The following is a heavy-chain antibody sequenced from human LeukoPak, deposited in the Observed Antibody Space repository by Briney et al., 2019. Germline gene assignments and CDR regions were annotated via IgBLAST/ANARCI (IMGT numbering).Heavy chain of an antibody. CDR2: INSDGSST. CDR1: GFTFSSYW. Sequence: GGSLRLSCAASGFTFSSYWMHWVRQAPGKGLVWVSRINSDGSSTSYADSVKGRFTISRDNVKNTLYLQMNSLRAEDTAVYYCTKDWQGASRNYYYYYMDVWGKGTTVTVSS. J-gene: IGHJ6*03. V-gene: IGHV3-74*01. D-gene: IGHD1-14*01. CDR3: TKDWQGASRNYYYYYMDV.